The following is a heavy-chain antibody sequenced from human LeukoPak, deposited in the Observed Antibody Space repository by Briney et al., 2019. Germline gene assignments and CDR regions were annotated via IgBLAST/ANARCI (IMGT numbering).Heavy chain of an antibody. CDR2: ISESGGTT. Sequence: HPGGSLRLSCAASGFTFSSYAMNWVRQAPGKGLEWVSSISESGGTTDYADSVKGRFTISRDNSKNTLYLQMNSLRAEDTAVYYCESSYDSSGWYFDYWGQGTLVTVSS. V-gene: IGHV3-23*01. J-gene: IGHJ4*02. D-gene: IGHD3-22*01. CDR1: GFTFSSYA. CDR3: ESSYDSSGWYFDY.